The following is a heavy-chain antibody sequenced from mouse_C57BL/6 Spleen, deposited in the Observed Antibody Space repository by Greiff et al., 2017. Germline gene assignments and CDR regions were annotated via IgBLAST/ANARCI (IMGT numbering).Heavy chain of an antibody. J-gene: IGHJ1*03. CDR1: GYTFTSYT. D-gene: IGHD4-1*01. CDR3: ARRETGYWYFDV. V-gene: IGHV1-4*01. Sequence: QVQLQQSGAELARPGASVKMSCKASGYTFTSYTMHWVKQRPGQGLEWIGYINPSSGYTKYTQKFKDKATLTADKSSSPAYMQLSSLTSEDSAVYYCARRETGYWYFDVWGTGTTVTVSS. CDR2: INPSSGYT.